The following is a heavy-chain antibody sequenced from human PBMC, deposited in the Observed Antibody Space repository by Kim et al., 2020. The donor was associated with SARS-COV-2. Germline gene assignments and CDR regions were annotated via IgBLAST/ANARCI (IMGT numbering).Heavy chain of an antibody. Sequence: GGSLRLSCAASGFMFSSYDMNWVRQAPGKGLEWVAFIASDGNSMHYADAVDGRFTISRDNSKNPLYLEMKNLRVEDTALYYCASLYYDSSGHDDWGQGT. D-gene: IGHD3-16*01. CDR2: IASDGNSM. CDR1: GFMFSSYD. V-gene: IGHV3-21*01. CDR3: ASLYYDSSGHDD. J-gene: IGHJ4*02.